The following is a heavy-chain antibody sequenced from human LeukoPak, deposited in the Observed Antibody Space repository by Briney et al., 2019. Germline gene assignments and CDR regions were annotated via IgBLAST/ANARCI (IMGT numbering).Heavy chain of an antibody. D-gene: IGHD5-12*01. V-gene: IGHV3-23*01. CDR3: AKDIYSGYDYPNYGMDV. J-gene: IGHJ6*02. CDR2: ISGSGGST. CDR1: GFTFGSYA. Sequence: GGSLRLSCAASGFTFGSYAMSWVRRAPGKGLEWVSGISGSGGSTYYADSVKGRFTISRDNSKNTLYLQMNSLRAEDTAVYYCAKDIYSGYDYPNYGMDVWGQGTTVTVSS.